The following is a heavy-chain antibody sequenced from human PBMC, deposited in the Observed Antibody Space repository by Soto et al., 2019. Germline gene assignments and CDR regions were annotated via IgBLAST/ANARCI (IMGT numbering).Heavy chain of an antibody. Sequence: GGSLRLSCAASGFTVSSNYMSWVRQAPGKGLEWVSVIYSGGSTYYADSVKGRFTISRDNSKNTLYLQMNSLRAEDTAVYYCAREYGYSRGWYYFDYWGQGTLVTVSS. CDR2: IYSGGST. CDR3: AREYGYSRGWYYFDY. CDR1: GFTVSSNY. D-gene: IGHD6-19*01. V-gene: IGHV3-53*01. J-gene: IGHJ4*02.